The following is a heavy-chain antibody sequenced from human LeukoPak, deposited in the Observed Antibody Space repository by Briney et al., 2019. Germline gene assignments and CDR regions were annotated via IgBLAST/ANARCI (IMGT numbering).Heavy chain of an antibody. Sequence: PSETLSLTCAVYGGSFSGYYWSWIRQPPGKGLEWIGEINHSGSTNYNPSLKSRVTISVDTSKNQFSLKLSSVTAADTAVYYCARGYVTTVTDYFYYYMDVWGKGTTVTVSS. J-gene: IGHJ6*03. V-gene: IGHV4-34*01. D-gene: IGHD4-11*01. CDR1: GGSFSGYY. CDR2: INHSGST. CDR3: ARGYVTTVTDYFYYYMDV.